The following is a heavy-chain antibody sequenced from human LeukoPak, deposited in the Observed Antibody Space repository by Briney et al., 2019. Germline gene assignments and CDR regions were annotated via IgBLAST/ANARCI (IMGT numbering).Heavy chain of an antibody. CDR2: ISGSGGST. V-gene: IGHV3-23*01. D-gene: IGHD3-16*01. Sequence: GGSLRLSCTASGFTFSSYAMSWVRQAPGKGLGWVSVISGSGGSTYYVDSVKGRFTISRDNSKNTLYLQMNSLRAGDTAGNYFGKDGVVTITFDYWAQGTLVTVPS. CDR1: GFTFSSYA. CDR3: GKDGVVTITFDY. J-gene: IGHJ4*02.